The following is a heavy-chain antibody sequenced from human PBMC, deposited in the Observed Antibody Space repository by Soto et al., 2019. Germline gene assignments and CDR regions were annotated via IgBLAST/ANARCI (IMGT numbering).Heavy chain of an antibody. D-gene: IGHD2-21*01. V-gene: IGHV3-48*03. CDR2: INYSGSNI. Sequence: PGGSLRLSCAASGFPFSNSEMFWVRQAPGKGLEWVSKINYSGSNIYYSKSVKGRFTISRDNAKNSLSLQMNSLTDEDTAIYYCASEALCGADCYFFEYWGPGTLATVSS. J-gene: IGHJ4*02. CDR3: ASEALCGADCYFFEY. CDR1: GFPFSNSE.